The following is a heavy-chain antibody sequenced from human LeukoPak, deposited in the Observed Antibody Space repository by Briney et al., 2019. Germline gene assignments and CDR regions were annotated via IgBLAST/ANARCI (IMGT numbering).Heavy chain of an antibody. CDR1: GFTFNTYW. CDR2: IKQDGSEK. CDR3: ARGGAARPDY. V-gene: IGHV3-7*01. D-gene: IGHD6-6*01. Sequence: GGSLRLSCAASGFTFNTYWMSWVSQAPGKGLEWVANIKQDGSEKYYVDSVKGRFTISRDNAKSSLYLQMNSLRAEDTAVYYCARGGAARPDYWGQGTLVTVSS. J-gene: IGHJ4*02.